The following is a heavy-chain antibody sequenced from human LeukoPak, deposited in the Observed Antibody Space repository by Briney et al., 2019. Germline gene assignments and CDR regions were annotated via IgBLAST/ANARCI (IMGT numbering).Heavy chain of an antibody. CDR1: GGSISSSSYY. V-gene: IGHV4-39*07. J-gene: IGHJ6*03. D-gene: IGHD3-16*01. CDR2: IYYSGST. Sequence: PSETLSLTCTVSGGSISSSSYYWGWIRQPPGKGLEWIGSIYYSGSTYYNPSLKSRVTISVDTSKNQFSLKLSSVTAADTAIYYCAKWGGTTFGWGRYYYYYMDVWGKGTTVTISS. CDR3: AKWGGTTFGWGRYYYYYMDV.